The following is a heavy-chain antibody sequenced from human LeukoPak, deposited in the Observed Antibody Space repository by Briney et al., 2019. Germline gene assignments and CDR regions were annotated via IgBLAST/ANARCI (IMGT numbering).Heavy chain of an antibody. J-gene: IGHJ4*02. D-gene: IGHD5-12*01. V-gene: IGHV3-21*01. Sequence: GGSLTLSCAASGFTFSSYSMNCVHQAPGKGLEWVSSISSSSSYIYYGDSEKGRFTISRDNAKDSLYLQMNSLRAEDTAVYYCARDYEIYWGQGTLVTVSS. CDR3: ARDYEIY. CDR2: ISSSSSYI. CDR1: GFTFSSYS.